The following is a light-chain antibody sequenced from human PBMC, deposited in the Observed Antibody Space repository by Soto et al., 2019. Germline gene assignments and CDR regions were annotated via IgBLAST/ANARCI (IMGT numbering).Light chain of an antibody. J-gene: IGKJ4*01. CDR3: QQYGSSPPLT. CDR1: QSVSSSY. CDR2: GAS. Sequence: EIVLTQSPGTLSLSPGERATLSCMASQSVSSSYLAWYQQKPGQAPRLLIHGASSRATGIPDRFSGSGSGTDFTLTISRLEPEDFAVYYCQQYGSSPPLTFGGGTKVDIK. V-gene: IGKV3-20*01.